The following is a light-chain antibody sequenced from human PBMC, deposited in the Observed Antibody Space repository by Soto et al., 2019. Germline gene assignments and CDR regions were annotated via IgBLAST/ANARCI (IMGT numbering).Light chain of an antibody. V-gene: IGLV2-14*01. J-gene: IGLJ1*01. CDR3: SSYTSSSSYV. CDR2: DVS. Sequence: QSALTQPAPVSGSPGQSITISCTGTSSDVGGYNYVSWYQQHPGKAPKLMIYDVSNRPSGVSNRFSCSKSGNTASLTISGLQAEDEADYYCSSYTSSSSYVFGTGTKLTVL. CDR1: SSDVGGYNY.